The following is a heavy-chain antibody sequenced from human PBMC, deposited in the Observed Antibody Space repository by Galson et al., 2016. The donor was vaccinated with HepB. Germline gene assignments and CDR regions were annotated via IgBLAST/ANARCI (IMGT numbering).Heavy chain of an antibody. Sequence: SETLSLTCTVSGGSLSSSSFFWAWIRQPPGKGLEWIVYIYYSGPTYYSPSLKSRVTISVDRPNNNFSLKMTSVTAADTAVYFCARGVNIATQTRVYYFDLWGRGAPVTVTS. CDR1: GGSLSSSSFF. V-gene: IGHV4-39*07. J-gene: IGHJ2*01. CDR3: ARGVNIATQTRVYYFDL. CDR2: IYYSGPT. D-gene: IGHD5-12*01.